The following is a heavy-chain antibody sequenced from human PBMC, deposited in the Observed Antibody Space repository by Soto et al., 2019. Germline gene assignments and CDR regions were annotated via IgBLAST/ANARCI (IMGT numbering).Heavy chain of an antibody. CDR2: ISYDGSNK. Sequence: GGSLRLSCAASVFTVSSYGMHWVRQARGKGLEWVAVISYDGSNKYYADSVKGRFTISRDNSKNTLYLQMNSLRAEDTAVYYCAKDGNYSPGYYYYGMDVWGQGTTVTVSS. CDR1: VFTVSSYG. D-gene: IGHD4-4*01. V-gene: IGHV3-30*18. J-gene: IGHJ6*02. CDR3: AKDGNYSPGYYYYGMDV.